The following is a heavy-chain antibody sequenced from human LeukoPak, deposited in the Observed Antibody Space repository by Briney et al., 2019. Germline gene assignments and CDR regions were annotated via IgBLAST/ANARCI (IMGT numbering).Heavy chain of an antibody. CDR3: ERGGTSRDCSRTSCSRLKWGY. D-gene: IGHD2-2*01. CDR2: SNHSGST. J-gene: IGHJ4*02. CDR1: GGSVSSYY. Sequence: PETLSLTCAVYGGSVSSYYLSWIRQPPAKGLEWIGESNHSGSTNYNPSLKSQATITVDTSKNQFSLKLSAVTAADTAVYYCERGGTSRDCSRTSCSRLKWGYWGQGTLVTVSS. V-gene: IGHV4-34*01.